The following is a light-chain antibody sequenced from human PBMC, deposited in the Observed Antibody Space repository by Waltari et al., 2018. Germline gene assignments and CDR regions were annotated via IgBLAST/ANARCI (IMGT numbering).Light chain of an antibody. Sequence: DIQMTQSPSTLSPSVGDSVTIPCRASQSISSWLAWYKQKPGKAPKLLIYQASSLESGVPSRFSGSGSETEFTLTISSLQPDDFATYYCQQYKSYPLTFGGGTKVEIK. CDR1: QSISSW. CDR2: QAS. CDR3: QQYKSYPLT. J-gene: IGKJ4*01. V-gene: IGKV1-5*03.